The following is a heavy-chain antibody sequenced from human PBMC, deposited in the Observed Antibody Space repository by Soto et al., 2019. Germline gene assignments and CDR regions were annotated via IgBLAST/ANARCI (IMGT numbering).Heavy chain of an antibody. CDR2: ISSDGSNK. CDR3: AKPPVARGYFDY. J-gene: IGHJ4*02. CDR1: GFTFSSYG. D-gene: IGHD2-15*01. Sequence: QVQLVESGGGVVQPGRSLRLSCAASGFTFSSYGMHWVRQAPGKGLEWVAVISSDGSNKYYADSMKGRFTISRDNSKNTLYLQMNSLRAEDTAVFYCAKPPVARGYFDYWGQGTLVTVSS. V-gene: IGHV3-30*18.